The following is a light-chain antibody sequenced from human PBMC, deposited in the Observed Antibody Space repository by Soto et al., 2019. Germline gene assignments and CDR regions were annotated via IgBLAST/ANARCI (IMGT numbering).Light chain of an antibody. V-gene: IGKV1-5*01. CDR3: QHYNSYPWT. Sequence: DIQMTQSPSTLSASVGDRVTITCRASQSISSWLAWYQQKQGKAPKLLIYDASSLESGVPSRFSRGGSGTEFSLTFSTLQPDDFATYYCQHYNSYPWTFGQGAKVEIK. J-gene: IGKJ1*01. CDR2: DAS. CDR1: QSISSW.